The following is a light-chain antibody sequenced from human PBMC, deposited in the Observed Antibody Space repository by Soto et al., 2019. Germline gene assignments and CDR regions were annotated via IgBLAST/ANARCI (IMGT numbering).Light chain of an antibody. Sequence: EIVLTQSPGTLSLSPGERATLSCRASQSFSTTYLAWYQQKPGQAPRLLVYGASSRATGIPDRFSGSGSGTDFTLTISRLVPEDFAVYYCQQYGSSPLTFGGGTKVEIK. CDR2: GAS. CDR3: QQYGSSPLT. J-gene: IGKJ4*01. V-gene: IGKV3-20*01. CDR1: QSFSTTY.